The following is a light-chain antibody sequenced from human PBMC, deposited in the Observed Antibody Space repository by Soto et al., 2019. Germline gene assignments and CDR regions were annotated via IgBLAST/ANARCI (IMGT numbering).Light chain of an antibody. V-gene: IGLV2-23*02. CDR2: EVS. J-gene: IGLJ3*02. Sequence: QSVLTQPASVSGSPGQSITISCTGTSSDVGSYNLVSWYQHHPGKAPKLMIYEVSKRPSGVSNRFSGSKSGNTASLTISGFQAEDEADYYCCSYAGSSAFWVFGGGTKLTVL. CDR1: SSDVGSYNL. CDR3: CSYAGSSAFWV.